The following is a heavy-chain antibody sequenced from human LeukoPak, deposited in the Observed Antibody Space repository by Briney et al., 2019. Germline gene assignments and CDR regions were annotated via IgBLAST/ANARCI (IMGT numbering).Heavy chain of an antibody. CDR2: ISAYNGNT. CDR3: ARTTQSYSSSWYGLDWFDP. V-gene: IGHV1-18*01. D-gene: IGHD6-13*01. CDR1: GYTFTSYG. Sequence: ASVKVSCKASGYTFTSYGISWVRQAPGQGLEWMGWISAYNGNTNYAQKLQGRVTMTTDTSTSTAYMELRSLRSDDTAVYYCARTTQSYSSSWYGLDWFDPWGQGTLVTVSS. J-gene: IGHJ5*02.